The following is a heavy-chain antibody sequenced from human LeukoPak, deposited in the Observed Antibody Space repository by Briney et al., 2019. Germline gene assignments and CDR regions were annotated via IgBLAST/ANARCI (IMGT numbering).Heavy chain of an antibody. CDR3: ARDGIYGSGSYSPPTFDY. D-gene: IGHD3-10*01. Sequence: ASVKVSCKASGYTFTSYAMNGVRQAPGQGREWMGWINTNTGNPPYAQGFTGRFVFSLASYVSTASLQIRSLKADDTAVYYCARDGIYGSGSYSPPTFDYWGQGTLVTVSS. CDR1: GYTFTSYA. CDR2: INTNTGNP. J-gene: IGHJ4*02. V-gene: IGHV7-4-1*02.